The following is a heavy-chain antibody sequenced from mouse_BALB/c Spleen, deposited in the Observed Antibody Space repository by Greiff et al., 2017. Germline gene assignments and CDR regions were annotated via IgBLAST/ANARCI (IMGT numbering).Heavy chain of an antibody. CDR2: INSNGGST. Sequence: EVNVVESGGGLVQPGGSLKLSCAASGFTFSSYGMSWVRQTPDKRLELVATINSNGGSTYYPDSVKGRFTISRDNAKNTLYLQMSSLKSEDTAMYYCARDLGWYFDVWGAGTTVTVSS. J-gene: IGHJ1*01. V-gene: IGHV5-6-3*01. D-gene: IGHD3-3*01. CDR3: ARDLGWYFDV. CDR1: GFTFSSYG.